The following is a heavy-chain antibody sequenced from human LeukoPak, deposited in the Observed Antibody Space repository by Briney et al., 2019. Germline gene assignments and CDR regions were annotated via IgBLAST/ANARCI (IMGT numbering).Heavy chain of an antibody. J-gene: IGHJ3*02. V-gene: IGHV3-7*01. Sequence: PGGSLRLSCAASGFTFSSNWMSWVRQAPGKGLEWVANIKQDGSENYYVDSVKGRFTISRDNAKNSLYLQMNSLRAEDTAVYYCARVKGTYARGDFDIWGQGTMVTVSS. CDR2: IKQDGSEN. CDR3: ARVKGTYARGDFDI. CDR1: GFTFSSNW. D-gene: IGHD4-17*01.